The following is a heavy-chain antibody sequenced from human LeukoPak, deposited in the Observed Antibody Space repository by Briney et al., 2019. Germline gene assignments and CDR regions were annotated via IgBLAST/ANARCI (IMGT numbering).Heavy chain of an antibody. CDR2: IGGGGTRT. V-gene: IGHV3-23*01. CDR1: GFIFSSYA. Sequence: GGSLRLSCAASGFIFSSYAMSRVRQAPGKGLEWVPGIGGGGTRTYYADSVKGRFTISRDNSKNTLYLQMTSLAAEDTALYYCAKNRGVAAAGPDYWGQGTLVTVSS. J-gene: IGHJ4*02. CDR3: AKNRGVAAAGPDY. D-gene: IGHD6-13*01.